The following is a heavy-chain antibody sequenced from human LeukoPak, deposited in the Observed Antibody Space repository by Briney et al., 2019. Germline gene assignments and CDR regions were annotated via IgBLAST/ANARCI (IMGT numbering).Heavy chain of an antibody. V-gene: IGHV3-53*01. CDR3: ASGGMGARKFYSDPFHY. J-gene: IGHJ4*02. CDR1: GFTVSSNY. CDR2: LYSAGRT. Sequence: GGSLRLSCAASGFTVSSNYMSWVRQAPGKGLEWVSILYSAGRTYYADSVKGRFTISRDNSRNTLYLQMNSLRVDDTAVYYCASGGMGARKFYSDPFHYWGQGTLVTVSS. D-gene: IGHD2-15*01.